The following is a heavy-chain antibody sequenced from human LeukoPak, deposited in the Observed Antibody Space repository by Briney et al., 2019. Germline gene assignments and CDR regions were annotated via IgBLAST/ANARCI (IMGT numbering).Heavy chain of an antibody. V-gene: IGHV1-2*02. CDR2: INPNSGGT. CDR3: ARGGGITMIVVVPPGGY. CDR1: GYTFTGYY. D-gene: IGHD3-22*01. J-gene: IGHJ4*02. Sequence: ASVKVSCKASGYTFTGYYMHGVRQAPGQGLEWRGWINPNSGGTNYAQKFQGRVTMTRDTSISTPYMELSRLRSDDTAVYYCARGGGITMIVVVPPGGYWGQGTLVTVSS.